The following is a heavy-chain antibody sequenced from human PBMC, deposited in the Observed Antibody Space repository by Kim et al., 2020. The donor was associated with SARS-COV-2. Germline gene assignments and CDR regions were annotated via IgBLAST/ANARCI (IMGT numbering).Heavy chain of an antibody. V-gene: IGHV1-3*01. Sequence: ASVKVSCKASGYTFTSYAMHWVRQAPGQRLEWMGWINAGNGNTKYSQKFQGRVTITRDTSASTAYMELSSLRSEDTAVYYCARFGVYFSHAVRGDYGMDVWGQGTTVTVSS. CDR1: GYTFTSYA. J-gene: IGHJ6*02. CDR2: INAGNGNT. CDR3: ARFGVYFSHAVRGDYGMDV. D-gene: IGHD3-10*02.